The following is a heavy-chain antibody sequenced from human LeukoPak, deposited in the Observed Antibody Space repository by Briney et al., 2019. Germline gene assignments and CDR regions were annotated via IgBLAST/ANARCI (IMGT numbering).Heavy chain of an antibody. V-gene: IGHV3-23*01. J-gene: IGHJ6*03. CDR2: ISGSGGST. Sequence: GGSLRLSXAASGFTFSSYAMSWVRQAPGKGLEWVSAISGSGGSTYYADSVKGRFTISRDNSKNTLYLQMNSLRAEDTAVYYCAKPSGSYYGYYYYYYMDVWGKGTTVTVSS. D-gene: IGHD1-26*01. CDR1: GFTFSSYA. CDR3: AKPSGSYYGYYYYYYMDV.